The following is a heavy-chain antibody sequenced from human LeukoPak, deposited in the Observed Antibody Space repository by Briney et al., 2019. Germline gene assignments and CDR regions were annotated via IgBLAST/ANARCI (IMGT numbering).Heavy chain of an antibody. J-gene: IGHJ6*02. CDR1: GFTFSSYG. CDR3: AKDSGSSWTTYYYYYGMDV. V-gene: IGHV3-30*18. D-gene: IGHD6-13*01. CDR2: ISYDGSNK. Sequence: GGSLRLSCAASGFTFSSYGMHWVRQAPGKGLEWVAVISYDGSNKYYADSVKGRFTISRDNSKNTLYLQMNSLRAEDTAVYYSAKDSGSSWTTYYYYYGMDVWGQGTTVTVSS.